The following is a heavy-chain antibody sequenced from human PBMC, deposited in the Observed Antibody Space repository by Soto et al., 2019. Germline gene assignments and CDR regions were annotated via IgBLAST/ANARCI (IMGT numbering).Heavy chain of an antibody. CDR2: IDYSGST. J-gene: IGHJ4*02. Sequence: QVQLQESGPGLVKPSETLSLTCTVSGGSVRSDNYYWIWIRQPPGKGLEYIGYIDYSGSTNYNPSLKSRVTISIDTSKNQFSLKVASMTAADTAVYYSAMRTVFRPLDCWGQGTLVTVSS. V-gene: IGHV4-61*01. CDR3: AMRTVFRPLDC. CDR1: GGSVRSDNYY.